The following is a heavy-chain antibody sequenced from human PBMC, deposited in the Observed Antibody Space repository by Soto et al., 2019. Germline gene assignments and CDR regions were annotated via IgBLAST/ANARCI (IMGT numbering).Heavy chain of an antibody. D-gene: IGHD4-17*01. V-gene: IGHV3-53*01. CDR1: GFTVTNKY. CDR2: IYSGGAT. CDR3: ARVDYGGYGWYFDL. Sequence: EVQLVESGGNLIQPGGSLRLSCAASGFTVTNKYMTWVRQAPGKGLEWVSLIYSGGATSYADSVKGRFTISRDNSKDILDLQVNSLRAEDMAVYYCARVDYGGYGWYFDLWGRGTLVTVSS. J-gene: IGHJ2*01.